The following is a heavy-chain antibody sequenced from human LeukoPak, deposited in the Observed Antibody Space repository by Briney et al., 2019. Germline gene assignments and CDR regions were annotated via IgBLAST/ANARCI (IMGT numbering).Heavy chain of an antibody. D-gene: IGHD2/OR15-2a*01. CDR2: ITTDERTT. V-gene: IGHV3-74*01. CDR3: ARGGSPIYDAFEI. Sequence: GGSLRLSCAASGFTFSGYWMHWVRQAPGMGLVWVSHITTDERTTSYADSAKGRFTISRDNVKNTLYLQMNSLRAEDTAVYYCARGGSPIYDAFEIWGQGTKVTVSS. J-gene: IGHJ3*02. CDR1: GFTFSGYW.